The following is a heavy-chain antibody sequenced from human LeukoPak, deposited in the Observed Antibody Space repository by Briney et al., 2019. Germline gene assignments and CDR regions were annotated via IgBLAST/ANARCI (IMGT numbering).Heavy chain of an antibody. CDR3: ARDSRDYVSDY. CDR1: GFTFSSFA. CDR2: ISSASSTI. D-gene: IGHD4-17*01. Sequence: GGSLGLSCAASGFTFSSFATNWVRQDTGNGLEWVSYISSASSTIHYADSVKGRFTISRDNAKNTLYLQMNSLRDADTAVYYCARDSRDYVSDYWGQGALVTVSS. V-gene: IGHV3-48*02. J-gene: IGHJ4*02.